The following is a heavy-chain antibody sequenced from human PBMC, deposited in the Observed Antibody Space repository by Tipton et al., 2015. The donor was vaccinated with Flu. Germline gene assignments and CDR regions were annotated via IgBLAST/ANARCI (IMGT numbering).Heavy chain of an antibody. CDR3: ASGAVAANYYYGMDV. J-gene: IGHJ6*02. CDR1: GGSISSSSYY. Sequence: TLSLTCTVSGGSISSSSYYWGWIRQPPGKGLEWIGSIYYSGSTYCNPSLKSRVTISVDTSKNQFSLKLSSVTAADTAVYYCASGAVAANYYYGMDVWGQGTTVTVSS. CDR2: IYYSGST. D-gene: IGHD6-19*01. V-gene: IGHV4-39*07.